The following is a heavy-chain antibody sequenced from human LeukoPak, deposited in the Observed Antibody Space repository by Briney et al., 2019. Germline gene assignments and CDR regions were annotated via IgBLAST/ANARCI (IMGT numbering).Heavy chain of an antibody. Sequence: SETLSLTCTVSGVSISSSGYYWGWIRQPPGKGLEWIGSIYYSGSTYFSPSLKSRVAISVDTSKNQFSLQLNSVTPEDTAVYYCAREGYCSGGSCYSQREPQVLFDYWGQGTLVTVSS. V-gene: IGHV4-39*02. D-gene: IGHD2-15*01. CDR2: IYYSGST. CDR1: GVSISSSGYY. J-gene: IGHJ4*02. CDR3: AREGYCSGGSCYSQREPQVLFDY.